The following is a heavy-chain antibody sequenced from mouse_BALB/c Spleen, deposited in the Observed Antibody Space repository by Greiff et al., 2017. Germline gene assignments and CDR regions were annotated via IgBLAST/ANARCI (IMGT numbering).Heavy chain of an antibody. Sequence: EVKVVESGGGLVKPGGSLKLSCAASGFTFSDYYMYWVRQTPEKRLEWVATISDGGSYTYYPDSVKGRFTISRDNAKNNLYLQMSSLKSEDTAMYYCAREGITTGYWGQGTSVTVSS. J-gene: IGHJ4*01. CDR1: GFTFSDYY. V-gene: IGHV5-4*02. D-gene: IGHD2-4*01. CDR2: ISDGGSYT. CDR3: AREGITTGY.